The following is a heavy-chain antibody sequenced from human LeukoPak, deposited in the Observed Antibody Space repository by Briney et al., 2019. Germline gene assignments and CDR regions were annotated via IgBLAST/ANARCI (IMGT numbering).Heavy chain of an antibody. Sequence: GGSLRLSCAASGFTFGTFGMHWVRRAPGKGLEWVAVIWNDGSKKFYADSVKGRFTISRDNFKNTLYLQMNSLRAEDTAVYYCARDSLGGDYWGQGTLVTVSS. CDR3: ARDSLGGDY. V-gene: IGHV3-33*01. J-gene: IGHJ4*02. CDR1: GFTFGTFG. CDR2: IWNDGSKK. D-gene: IGHD3-16*01.